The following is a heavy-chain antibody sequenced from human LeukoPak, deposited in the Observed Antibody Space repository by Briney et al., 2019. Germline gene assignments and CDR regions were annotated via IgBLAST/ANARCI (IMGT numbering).Heavy chain of an antibody. CDR1: GFTFSSYE. J-gene: IGHJ4*02. CDR3: ARGTLYSGWSYYFDY. Sequence: GGSLRLSCAASGFTFSSYEMNWVRQAPGKGLEWVSYISSSGSTIYYADSVKGRFTISRDNAKNSLYLQMNSLRAEDTAVYYCARGTLYSGWSYYFDYWGQGSQVTVSA. CDR2: ISSSGSTI. V-gene: IGHV3-48*03. D-gene: IGHD6-19*01.